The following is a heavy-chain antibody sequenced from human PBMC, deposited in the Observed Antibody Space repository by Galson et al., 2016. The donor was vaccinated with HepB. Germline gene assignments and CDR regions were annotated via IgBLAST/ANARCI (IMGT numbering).Heavy chain of an antibody. CDR2: ITTAGDT. V-gene: IGHV3-13*01. CDR3: ARAASPHYDSSGFHGAHDAFDI. D-gene: IGHD3-22*01. CDR1: GLTFSSYD. Sequence: SLRLSCAASGLTFSSYDMHWVRQGPGKGLEWVSAITTAGDTFYVGSVEGRFTISRENAENSLYLQMNSLCAGDKAMYYCARAASPHYDSSGFHGAHDAFDIWGQGTMVTVSS. J-gene: IGHJ3*02.